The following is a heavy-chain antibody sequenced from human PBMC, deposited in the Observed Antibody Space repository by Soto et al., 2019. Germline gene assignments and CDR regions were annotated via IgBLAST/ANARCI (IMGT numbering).Heavy chain of an antibody. D-gene: IGHD6-13*01. J-gene: IGHJ1*01. CDR1: GFTFTTYA. Sequence: EVQLLESGGGLLQPGGSLRLSCATSGFTFTTYAMSWVRQAPGKGLEWVSTIRGGGGGTYNADSVKGRFTISRDNSKNKVFLQMNSLRAEDTAVYYCAKEGTDNSSPLGYFQQWGQGTLVIVSS. CDR2: IRGGGGGT. V-gene: IGHV3-23*01. CDR3: AKEGTDNSSPLGYFQQ.